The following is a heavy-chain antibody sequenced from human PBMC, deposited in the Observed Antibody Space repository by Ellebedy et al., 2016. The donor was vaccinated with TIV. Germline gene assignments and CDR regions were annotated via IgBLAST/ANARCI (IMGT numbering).Heavy chain of an antibody. J-gene: IGHJ6*02. CDR3: VKGGSGSYHYYYGMDV. V-gene: IGHV3-53*05. D-gene: IGHD3-10*01. CDR2: IYSGGST. CDR1: GFTVSASY. Sequence: PGGSLRLSCEASGFTVSASYLSWVRQAPGKGLEWVSTIYSGGSTNYADSVKGRLTISRDNSKNTLYLQMSSLRAEDTAVYYCVKGGSGSYHYYYGMDVWGQGTTVTVSS.